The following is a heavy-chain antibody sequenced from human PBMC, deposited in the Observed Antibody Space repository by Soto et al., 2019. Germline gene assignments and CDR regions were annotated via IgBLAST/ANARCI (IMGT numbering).Heavy chain of an antibody. J-gene: IGHJ3*02. CDR1: GGSISSGGYS. D-gene: IGHD3-10*01. Sequence: LTCAVSGGSISSGGYSWSWIRQPPGKGLEWIGYIYHSGSTYYNPSLKSRVTISVDRSKNQFSLKLSSVTAADTAVYYCARTRIPNAFDIWGQGTMVTVSS. V-gene: IGHV4-30-2*01. CDR3: ARTRIPNAFDI. CDR2: IYHSGST.